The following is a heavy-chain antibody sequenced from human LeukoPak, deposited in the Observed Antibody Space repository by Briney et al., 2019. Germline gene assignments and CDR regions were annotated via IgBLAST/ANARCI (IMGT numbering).Heavy chain of an antibody. CDR2: IYYSGRT. D-gene: IGHD3-10*01. J-gene: IGHJ4*02. CDR1: GGSISSSSYY. Sequence: SETLSLTCTASGGSISSSSYYWGWIRQPPGTGLEWIGSIYYSGRTYYNPSIKRRVTTTVDTSKNQFSLKLSSVTAADTAVYYCAIWIMVRGVIRYWGQGTLVTVSS. CDR3: AIWIMVRGVIRY. V-gene: IGHV4-39*01.